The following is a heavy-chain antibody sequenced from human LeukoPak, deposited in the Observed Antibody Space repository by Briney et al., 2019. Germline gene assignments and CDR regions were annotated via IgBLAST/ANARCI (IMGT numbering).Heavy chain of an antibody. J-gene: IGHJ5*02. V-gene: IGHV4-4*07. Sequence: SETLSLTCTVSGGSISSYYWSRIRQPAGKGLEWIGRIYTSGSTNYNPSLKSRVTMSVDTSKNQFSLKLSSVTAADTAVYYCARGLRVDRITMVRGRRSWFDPWGQGTLVTVSS. CDR3: ARGLRVDRITMVRGRRSWFDP. CDR1: GGSISSYY. D-gene: IGHD3-10*01. CDR2: IYTSGST.